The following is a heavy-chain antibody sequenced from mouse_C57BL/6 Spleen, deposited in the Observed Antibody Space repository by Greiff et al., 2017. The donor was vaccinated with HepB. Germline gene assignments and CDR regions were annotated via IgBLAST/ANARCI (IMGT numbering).Heavy chain of an antibody. Sequence: VQLQQPGAELVKPGASVKLSCKASGYTFTSYWMHWVKQRPGQGLEWIGMIHPNSGSTNYNEKFKSKATLTVDKSSSTAYRQLSSLTSEDSAVYYCARSRGSRGSSYDFDYWGPGTTLTVSS. V-gene: IGHV1-64*01. CDR1: GYTFTSYW. CDR2: IHPNSGST. D-gene: IGHD1-1*01. J-gene: IGHJ2*01. CDR3: ARSRGSRGSSYDFDY.